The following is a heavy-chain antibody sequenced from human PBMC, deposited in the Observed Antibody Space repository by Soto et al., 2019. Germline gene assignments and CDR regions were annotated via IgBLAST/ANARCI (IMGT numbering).Heavy chain of an antibody. CDR1: GGSISSYY. CDR2: IYYSGST. V-gene: IGHV4-59*01. CDR3: ARGSMENWFDV. Sequence: PSETLSLTCTVSGGSISSYYWSWIRQPPGKGLEWIGYIYYSGSTNYNPSLKSRVTISVDTSKNQFSLKLSSVTAADTAVYYCARGSMENWFDVWGQGTRVTVSS. J-gene: IGHJ5*02. D-gene: IGHD2-2*01.